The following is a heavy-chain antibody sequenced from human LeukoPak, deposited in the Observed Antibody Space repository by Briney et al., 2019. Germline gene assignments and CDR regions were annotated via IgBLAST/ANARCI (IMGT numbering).Heavy chain of an antibody. CDR1: GYTFTGYY. V-gene: IGHV1-2*02. D-gene: IGHD3-16*01. CDR3: ARDRSAGVWDY. Sequence: GASVKVSCKASGYTFTGYYMHWVRQAPGQGLEWMGWINTNSGGTNYEQKFQGRVTMTRDTSISTAYMELTGLTSDDTAVYYCARDRSAGVWDYWGQGTLVSVSS. J-gene: IGHJ4*02. CDR2: INTNSGGT.